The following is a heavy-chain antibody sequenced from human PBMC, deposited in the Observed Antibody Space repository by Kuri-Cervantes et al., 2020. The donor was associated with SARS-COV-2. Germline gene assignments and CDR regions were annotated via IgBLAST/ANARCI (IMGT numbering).Heavy chain of an antibody. J-gene: IGHJ6*03. CDR2: ISASGEII. V-gene: IGHV3-11*04. Sequence: GGSLRLSCTASGFTFSDYYMSWIRQAPGKGLEWVSYISASGEIIYYADSVKGRFTISRDIAKNSLYLHMNTLRAEDTAVYYCARPPYYYYYMDVWGKGTTVTVSS. CDR1: GFTFSDYY. CDR3: ARPPYYYYYMDV.